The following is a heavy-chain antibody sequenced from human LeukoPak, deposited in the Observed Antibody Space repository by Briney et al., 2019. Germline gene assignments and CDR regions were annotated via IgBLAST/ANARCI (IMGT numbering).Heavy chain of an antibody. V-gene: IGHV3-7*01. Sequence: GGSLRLSCAASGFTFSSYWMSWVRQAPGKGLEWVANIKQDGSEKYYVDSVKGRFTISRDNAKNSLYLQMNSLRAEDTAVYYCASDGPIAARYYYGMDVWGHGTTVTVSS. CDR3: ASDGPIAARYYYGMDV. D-gene: IGHD6-6*01. CDR1: GFTFSSYW. J-gene: IGHJ6*02. CDR2: IKQDGSEK.